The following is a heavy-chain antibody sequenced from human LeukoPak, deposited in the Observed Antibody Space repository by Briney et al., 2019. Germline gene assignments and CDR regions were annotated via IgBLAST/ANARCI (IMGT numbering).Heavy chain of an antibody. V-gene: IGHV4-34*01. CDR2: INPSGST. Sequence: LETLSLTCAVYGGSFSGYHWTWIRQSRGKGLEWIGDINPSGSTYYNPSLKSRLTISVDTSKNQFSLKLRSVTAADTAVYYCARGRHDITMIVVVMTSVSYYLDVWGKGTTVTVS. CDR3: ARGRHDITMIVVVMTSVSYYLDV. CDR1: GGSFSGYH. J-gene: IGHJ6*03. D-gene: IGHD3-22*01.